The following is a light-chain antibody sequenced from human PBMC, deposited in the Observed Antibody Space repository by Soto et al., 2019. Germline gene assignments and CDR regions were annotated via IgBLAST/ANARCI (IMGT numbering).Light chain of an antibody. CDR3: QQYNTYPMYT. CDR2: DAS. V-gene: IGKV1-5*01. CDR1: QRVSTW. Sequence: DIHMTQSPSTLSASVGDRVTITCRASQRVSTWLAWYQQRPGKAPKLLIYDASSLESGVPSRFSGSGSGTEFTLTISSLQPDDFATYYCQQYNTYPMYTFGQGTKLEIK. J-gene: IGKJ2*01.